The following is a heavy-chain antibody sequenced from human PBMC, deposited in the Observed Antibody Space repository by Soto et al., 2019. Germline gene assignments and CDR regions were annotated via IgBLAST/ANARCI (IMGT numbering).Heavy chain of an antibody. CDR1: GFTFSNYW. CDR2: ISSDGSGT. V-gene: IGHV3-74*01. Sequence: EVQLVESGGGLVQPGGSLRLSCTASGFTFSNYWMHWVRQAPGKGLVWVSRISSDGSGTDYADSVKGRFTISRDNAKNTLYLQMNSLRAEDTAVYYCARAPHSRYYVYFQHWGQGTLATVSS. J-gene: IGHJ1*01. CDR3: ARAPHSRYYVYFQH. D-gene: IGHD3-10*02.